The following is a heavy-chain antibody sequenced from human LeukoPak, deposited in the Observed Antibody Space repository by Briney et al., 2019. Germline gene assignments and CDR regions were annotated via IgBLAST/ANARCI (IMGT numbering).Heavy chain of an antibody. CDR3: ARGGATMDRGVHGY. V-gene: IGHV4-34*01. CDR2: INHSGST. Sequence: KPPETLSLTCAVYGGSFSGYYWNWIRQPPGKGLEWIGEINHSGSTNYNPSLKSRVTISVDTSKNQFSLKLSSVTAPDTAVYYCARGGATMDRGVHGYWGQGTPVTVSS. CDR1: GGSFSGYY. J-gene: IGHJ4*02. D-gene: IGHD3-10*01.